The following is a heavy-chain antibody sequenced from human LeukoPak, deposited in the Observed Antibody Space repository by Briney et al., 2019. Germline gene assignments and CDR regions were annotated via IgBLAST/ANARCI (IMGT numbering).Heavy chain of an antibody. J-gene: IGHJ4*02. Sequence: GRSLRLSCAASGFTFSSYGMHWVRQAPGKGLEWVAVIWYDGSNKYYADSVKGRFTISRDNSKNTLYLQMNSLRAEDTAVYYCAKDLYYHSSGPFDYWGQGTLVTVSS. CDR3: AKDLYYHSSGPFDY. CDR1: GFTFSSYG. CDR2: IWYDGSNK. V-gene: IGHV3-33*06. D-gene: IGHD3-22*01.